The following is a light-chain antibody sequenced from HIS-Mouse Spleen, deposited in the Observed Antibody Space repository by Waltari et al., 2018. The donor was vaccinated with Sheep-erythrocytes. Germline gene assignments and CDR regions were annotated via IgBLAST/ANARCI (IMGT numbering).Light chain of an antibody. CDR2: AAS. V-gene: IGKV1-39*01. Sequence: DIQMTQSPSSLSASVGDRVTITCRASQSISSYLNWYQQKPGKAPKLLIYAASSLQSGVPSRFSGSGSGTDFTLTISSLQPEDFATYYCQQSYSTPQFTFGPATKVDIE. CDR1: QSISSY. CDR3: QQSYSTPQFT. J-gene: IGKJ3*01.